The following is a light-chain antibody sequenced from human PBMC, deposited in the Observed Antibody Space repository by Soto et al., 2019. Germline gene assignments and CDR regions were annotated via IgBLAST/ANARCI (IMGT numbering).Light chain of an antibody. CDR2: GNN. V-gene: IGLV1-40*01. J-gene: IGLJ3*02. CDR3: HSYDSSLSGWV. Sequence: QSVLTQPPSVSGAPGQRVTISCTGSSSNIGAGYDVHWYQQLPGTAPKLLIYGNNNRPSGVPDQFSGSKSGTSASLAITGLQAEDEADYYCHSYDSSLSGWVFGGGTKLTVL. CDR1: SSNIGAGYD.